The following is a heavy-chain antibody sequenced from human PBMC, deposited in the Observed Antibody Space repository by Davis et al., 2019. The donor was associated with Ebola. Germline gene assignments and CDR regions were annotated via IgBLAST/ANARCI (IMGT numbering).Heavy chain of an antibody. Sequence: SETLSLTCAVYGGSFSGYYWSWIRQPPGKGLEWIGEINHSGSTNYNPSLKSRVTISVDTSKNQFSLKLSSVTAADTAVYYCARDLAYCGGDCLPWGQGTLVTVSS. CDR2: INHSGST. J-gene: IGHJ4*02. CDR3: ARDLAYCGGDCLP. D-gene: IGHD2-21*01. CDR1: GGSFSGYY. V-gene: IGHV4-34*01.